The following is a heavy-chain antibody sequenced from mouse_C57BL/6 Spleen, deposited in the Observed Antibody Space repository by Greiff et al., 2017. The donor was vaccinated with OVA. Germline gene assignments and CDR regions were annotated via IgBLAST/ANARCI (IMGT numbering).Heavy chain of an antibody. CDR2: IDPSDSET. J-gene: IGHJ2*01. CDR1: GYTFTSYW. CDR3: ASTSSGYPDYIDY. Sequence: VQLQQPGAELVRPGSSVKLSCKASGYTFTSYWMHWVKQRPIQGLEWIGNIDPSDSETHYNQKFKDKATLTVDNSSSPAYMQLSSQTSEDSAVYYCASTSSGYPDYIDYWGQGTTLTGSS. D-gene: IGHD3-2*02. V-gene: IGHV1-52*01.